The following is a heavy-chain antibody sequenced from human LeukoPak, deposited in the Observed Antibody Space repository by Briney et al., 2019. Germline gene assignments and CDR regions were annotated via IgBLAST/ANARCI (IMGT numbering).Heavy chain of an antibody. CDR3: ARGPYVWGSYRQYYFDY. CDR1: GGSISSYY. Sequence: PSETLSLTCTVSGGSISSYYWSWIRQPAGKGLEWIGRIYTSGSTNYNPSLKSRVTMSVDTSKNQFSLKLSSVTAAGTAVYYCARGPYVWGSYRQYYFDYWGQGTLVTVSS. D-gene: IGHD3-16*02. V-gene: IGHV4-4*07. J-gene: IGHJ4*02. CDR2: IYTSGST.